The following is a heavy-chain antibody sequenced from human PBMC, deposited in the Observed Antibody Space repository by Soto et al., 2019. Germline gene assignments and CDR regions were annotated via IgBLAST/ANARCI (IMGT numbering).Heavy chain of an antibody. CDR1: GGSISSSSYY. Sequence: SETLSLTCTVSGGSISSSSYYWGWIRQPPGQGLVWVGSIYCSGSTYYNPSLKSRVTISVDTSKNQYSLKLSSVTAADTAVYYCASQSITMVRGVIVVWFDPWGQGTLVTVSS. CDR3: ASQSITMVRGVIVVWFDP. CDR2: IYCSGST. V-gene: IGHV4-39*01. D-gene: IGHD3-10*01. J-gene: IGHJ5*02.